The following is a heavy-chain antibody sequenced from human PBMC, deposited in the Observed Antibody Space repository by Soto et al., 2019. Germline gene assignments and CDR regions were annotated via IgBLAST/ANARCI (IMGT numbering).Heavy chain of an antibody. J-gene: IGHJ4*02. Sequence: QLQLQESGPGLVKPSETLSLTCTVSGGSISSSSYYWGWIRQPPGKGLEWIGSIYYSGSTYYNPSLKSRAIISVDTSKNQFSLKLSSVTAADTAVYYCARLIARWGGYYYFDYWGQGTLVTVSS. V-gene: IGHV4-39*01. CDR3: ARLIARWGGYYYFDY. D-gene: IGHD3-3*01. CDR2: IYYSGST. CDR1: GGSISSSSYY.